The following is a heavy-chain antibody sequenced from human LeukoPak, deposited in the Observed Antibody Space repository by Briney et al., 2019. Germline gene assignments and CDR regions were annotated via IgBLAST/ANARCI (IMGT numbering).Heavy chain of an antibody. D-gene: IGHD2-2*01. Sequence: GGSLRLSCAASGFTFSDYWMNWVRQAPGKGLEWVANIKQDGSEKYCVDSVKGRFTISRDNSKNSLYLQMNSLRAEDTAVYYCRFSSTSFDYWGQGTLVTVSS. CDR2: IKQDGSEK. J-gene: IGHJ4*02. V-gene: IGHV3-7*01. CDR3: RFSSTSFDY. CDR1: GFTFSDYW.